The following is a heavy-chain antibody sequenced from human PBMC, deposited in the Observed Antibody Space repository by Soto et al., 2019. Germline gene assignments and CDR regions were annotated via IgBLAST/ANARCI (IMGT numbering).Heavy chain of an antibody. Sequence: PGGSLRLSCAVSGFSFGNYWMSWVRQAPGKGLEWLASIKEDGSERYYLDSVKGRFTISRDNAKDSLSLQMNSLRGEDTAFYYCARDVGPVTIFGEALSGYFDFWGQGTRGTVS. CDR1: GFSFGNYW. CDR2: IKEDGSER. J-gene: IGHJ4*02. CDR3: ARDVGPVTIFGEALSGYFDF. D-gene: IGHD3-3*01. V-gene: IGHV3-7*03.